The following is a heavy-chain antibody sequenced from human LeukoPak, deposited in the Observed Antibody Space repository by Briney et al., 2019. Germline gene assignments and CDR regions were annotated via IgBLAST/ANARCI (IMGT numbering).Heavy chain of an antibody. J-gene: IGHJ4*02. CDR3: AGGLATAEFQFDY. Sequence: SETLSLTCTVSGGSISSGSYYWSRIRQPAGKGLEWIGRISTSGSTNYNPSLKGRVTISVDTSKNQFSLKLTSVTAADMAVYYCAGGLATAEFQFDYWGQGSLVTVSS. V-gene: IGHV4-61*02. D-gene: IGHD6-13*01. CDR1: GGSISSGSYY. CDR2: ISTSGST.